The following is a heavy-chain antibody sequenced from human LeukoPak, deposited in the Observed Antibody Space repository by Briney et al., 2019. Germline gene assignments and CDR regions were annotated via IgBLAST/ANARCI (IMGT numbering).Heavy chain of an antibody. V-gene: IGHV3-74*01. D-gene: IGHD3-22*01. Sequence: TVGSLRLSYAASGFTFSSYWMHWVRQAPGKGLVWVSRMNNDGSSKSYADSVKGRFTISRDNAKNTLYLQMNSLRAEDTAVYYCARGGDYYDSAGAFDIWGQGTMVTVSS. J-gene: IGHJ3*02. CDR2: MNNDGSSK. CDR1: GFTFSSYW. CDR3: ARGGDYYDSAGAFDI.